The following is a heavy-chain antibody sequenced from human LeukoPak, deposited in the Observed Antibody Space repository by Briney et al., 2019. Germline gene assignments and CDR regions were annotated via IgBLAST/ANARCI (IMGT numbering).Heavy chain of an antibody. CDR2: IIPIFGTA. V-gene: IGHV1-69*13. CDR3: ARGTKEYFQH. CDR1: GGTFSSYA. Sequence: GASVKVSCKASGGTFSSYAISWVRQAPGQGLEWMGGIIPIFGTANYAQKFQGRVTITADESTSTAYMGLSSLRSEDTAVYYCARGTKEYFQHWGQGTLVTVSS. J-gene: IGHJ1*01. D-gene: IGHD2-8*01.